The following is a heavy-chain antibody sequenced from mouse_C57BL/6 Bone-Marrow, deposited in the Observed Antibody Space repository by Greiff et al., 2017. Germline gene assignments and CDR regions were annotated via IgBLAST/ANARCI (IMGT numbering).Heavy chain of an antibody. CDR3: ARRRGNYDYYAMDY. CDR1: GYAFSSSW. CDR2: IYPGDGDT. D-gene: IGHD2-1*01. V-gene: IGHV1-82*01. J-gene: IGHJ4*01. Sequence: QVQLKQSGPELVKPGASVKISCKASGYAFSSSWMNWVKQRPGKGLEWIGRIYPGDGDTNYNGKFKGKATLTADKSSSTAYMQLSSLTSEDSAVYFCARRRGNYDYYAMDYWGQGTSVTVSS.